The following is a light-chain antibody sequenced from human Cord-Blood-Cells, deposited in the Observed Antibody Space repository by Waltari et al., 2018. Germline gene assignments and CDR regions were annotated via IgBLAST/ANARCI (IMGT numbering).Light chain of an antibody. CDR1: QSISSY. Sequence: DIQMTQSPSSLSASVGDRVTITCRASQSISSYLNWYQQKPGKAPKLLIYAASRLQSGVPSRFSGSGSGSDFTLTSSSLQPEDFATYYCQQSYSTPIFTFGPGTKVDIK. J-gene: IGKJ3*01. CDR2: AAS. V-gene: IGKV1-39*01. CDR3: QQSYSTPIFT.